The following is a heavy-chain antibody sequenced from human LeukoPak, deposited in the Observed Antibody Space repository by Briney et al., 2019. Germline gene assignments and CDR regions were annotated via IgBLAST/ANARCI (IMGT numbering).Heavy chain of an antibody. CDR1: GFTVSSNY. V-gene: IGHV3-66*01. Sequence: GESLRLSCAASGFTVSSNYMNWVRQAPGKGLEWVSVIYSGGSTYYADSVKGRFTISRDNSKNTLYLQMNSLRVEDTAVYYCARESGSGNRDFDYWGQGTLVTVSS. J-gene: IGHJ4*02. CDR2: IYSGGST. CDR3: ARESGSGNRDFDY. D-gene: IGHD3-10*01.